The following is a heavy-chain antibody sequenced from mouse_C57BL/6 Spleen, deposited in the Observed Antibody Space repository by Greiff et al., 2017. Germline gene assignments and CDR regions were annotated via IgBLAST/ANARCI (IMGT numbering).Heavy chain of an antibody. CDR1: GFTFSDAW. D-gene: IGHD2-5*01. Sequence: EVQLVESGGGLVQPGGSMKLSCAASGFTFSDAWMDWVRQSPEKGLEWVAEIRNKANNHATYYAESVKGRFTISRDDSKSSVYLQMNSLRAEDTGIYYCTRRHSKGGYWYFDVWGTGTTVTVSS. V-gene: IGHV6-6*01. CDR3: TRRHSKGGYWYFDV. CDR2: IRNKANNHAT. J-gene: IGHJ1*03.